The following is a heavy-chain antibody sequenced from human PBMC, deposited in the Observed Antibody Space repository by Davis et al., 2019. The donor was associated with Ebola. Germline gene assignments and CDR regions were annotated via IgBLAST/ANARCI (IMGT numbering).Heavy chain of an antibody. Sequence: MPSETLSLTCTVSGGSISGDYWSWIRQPPGKGLEWIGYIHDSGSTNYNLSLKSRLTISVDTSKNQFSLKLSSVIAADTAVYYCVGGRWLIWGQGTMVTVSS. CDR1: GGSISGDY. V-gene: IGHV4-59*01. D-gene: IGHD5-24*01. J-gene: IGHJ3*02. CDR2: IHDSGST. CDR3: VGGRWLI.